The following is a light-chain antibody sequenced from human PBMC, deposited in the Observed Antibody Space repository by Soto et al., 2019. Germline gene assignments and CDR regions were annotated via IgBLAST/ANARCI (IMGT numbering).Light chain of an antibody. CDR2: SNN. J-gene: IGLJ1*01. CDR1: SSNIGRTT. Sequence: QSVLTQPPSASGTPGQRVTISCSGSSSNIGRTTVSWYQHLPGTAPKLLMYSNNQRPSGVPDRFSGSKSGTSASLAISGLQSEDEADYYCAAWDDSLNGYLFGTGTKVTVL. CDR3: AAWDDSLNGYL. V-gene: IGLV1-44*01.